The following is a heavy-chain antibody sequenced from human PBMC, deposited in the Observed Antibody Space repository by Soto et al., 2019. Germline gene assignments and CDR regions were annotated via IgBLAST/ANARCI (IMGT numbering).Heavy chain of an antibody. CDR1: GFTVSSNY. D-gene: IGHD3-3*01. J-gene: IGHJ4*02. V-gene: IGHV3-66*01. CDR2: IYSGGST. CDR3: ARAGRITIFGVVITTPYYFDY. Sequence: GGSLRLSCAASGFTVSSNYMSWVRQAPGKGLEWVSVIYSGGSTYYADSVKGRFTISRDNSKNTLYLQMNSLRAEDTAVYYCARAGRITIFGVVITTPYYFDYWGQGTLVTVSS.